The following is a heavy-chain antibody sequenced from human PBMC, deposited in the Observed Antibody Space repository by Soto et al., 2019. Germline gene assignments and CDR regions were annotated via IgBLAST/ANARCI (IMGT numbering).Heavy chain of an antibody. CDR2: ITGGGDST. D-gene: IGHD3-10*01. CDR1: GFTFNNYG. CDR3: ANAPLLLRSGSWYW. Sequence: GGSLRLSCAASGFTFNNYGMSWVRQAPGKGLEWVASITGGGDSTYYADSAKGRFTISRDNFKNIMYLQMNSLRAEDTAVYYYANAPLLLRSGSWYWWGPGTQVTVSS. V-gene: IGHV3-23*01. J-gene: IGHJ4*02.